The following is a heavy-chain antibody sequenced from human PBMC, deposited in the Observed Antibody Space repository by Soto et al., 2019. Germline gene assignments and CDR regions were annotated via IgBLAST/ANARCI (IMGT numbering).Heavy chain of an antibody. V-gene: IGHV3-30*18. CDR2: ISYDGSNK. D-gene: IGHD6-19*01. CDR1: GFTFSSYG. Sequence: GGSLRLSCAASGFTFSSYGMHWVRQAPGKGLEWVAVISYDGSNKYYADSVKGRFTISRDNSKNTLYLQMNSLRAEDTAVYYCAKVPRDIAVAGTLFYYGMDVWGQGTTVTVSS. CDR3: AKVPRDIAVAGTLFYYGMDV. J-gene: IGHJ6*02.